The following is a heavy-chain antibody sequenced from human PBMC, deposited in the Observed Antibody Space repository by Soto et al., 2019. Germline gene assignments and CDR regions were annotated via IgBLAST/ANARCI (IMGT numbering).Heavy chain of an antibody. CDR2: ISGYNGNT. CDR3: ARDLRAQIVDY. D-gene: IGHD3-22*01. V-gene: IGHV1-18*01. CDR1: GYTFISYG. Sequence: QVQLVQSGAEVKKPGASVKVSCKASGYTFISYGISWVRQAPGQGLEWMGWISGYNGNTKYAQKLQGRVTMTTDTPTSPAYMEPRSLRSADTAVYYGARDLRAQIVDYWGQGTLVTVSS. J-gene: IGHJ4*02.